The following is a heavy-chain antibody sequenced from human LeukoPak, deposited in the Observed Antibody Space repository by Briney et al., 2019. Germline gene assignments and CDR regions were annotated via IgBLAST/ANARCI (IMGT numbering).Heavy chain of an antibody. D-gene: IGHD3-10*01. CDR2: IYYSGST. Sequence: SETLSLTCTVSGGSISSGDYYWSWIRQPPGKGLEWIGYIYYSGSTYYNPSLKSRVTISVDTSKNQFPLKLSSVTAADTAVYYCARAAAAAITHAFDIWGQGTMVTVSS. CDR3: ARAAAAAITHAFDI. V-gene: IGHV4-30-4*01. CDR1: GGSISSGDYY. J-gene: IGHJ3*02.